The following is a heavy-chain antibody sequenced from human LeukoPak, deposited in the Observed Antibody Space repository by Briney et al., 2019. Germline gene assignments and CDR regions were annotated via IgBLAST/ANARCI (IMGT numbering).Heavy chain of an antibody. CDR3: TRDRNGSGAPDASNM. Sequence: GGSLRLSCAASGFTFSDFAMNWVRQAPGKGLEWVSSITRVSTYTYYSESVQGRFTISRDNHKDLLYLQLNSLRGDDSGIYYCTRDRNGSGAPDASNMWGQGTVVTVSS. CDR1: GFTFSDFA. D-gene: IGHD6-19*01. CDR2: ITRVSTYT. V-gene: IGHV3-21*01. J-gene: IGHJ3*02.